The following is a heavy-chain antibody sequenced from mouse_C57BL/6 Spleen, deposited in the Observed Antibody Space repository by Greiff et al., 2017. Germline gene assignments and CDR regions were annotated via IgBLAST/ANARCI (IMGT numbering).Heavy chain of an antibody. D-gene: IGHD1-1*01. CDR3: ARAGSNYYGLYYFDY. CDR1: GFTFSSYA. CDR2: ISDGGSYT. Sequence: EVQLQESGGGLVKPGGSLKLSCAASGFTFSSYAMSWVRQTPEKRLEWVATISDGGSYTYYPDNVKGRFTISRDNAKNNLYLQMSHLKSEDTAMYYCARAGSNYYGLYYFDYWGQGTTLTVSS. J-gene: IGHJ2*01. V-gene: IGHV5-4*01.